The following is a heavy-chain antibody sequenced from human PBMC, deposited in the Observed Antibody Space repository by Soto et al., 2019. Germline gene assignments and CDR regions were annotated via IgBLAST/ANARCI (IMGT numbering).Heavy chain of an antibody. CDR2: IYWNGIE. J-gene: IGHJ4*02. D-gene: IGHD3-10*01. CDR1: RFSLSPSGVA. V-gene: IGHV2-5*01. CDR3: AHGDPLDFHY. Sequence: QITLKESGPALVKPTQTLTLTCTFSRFSLSPSGVAVAWIRQPPGKALEWLALIYWNGIERYSPSLKSRLTITKDTSKNQVVLTVTNMDPVDTATYFCAHGDPLDFHYWGQGTLVTVSP.